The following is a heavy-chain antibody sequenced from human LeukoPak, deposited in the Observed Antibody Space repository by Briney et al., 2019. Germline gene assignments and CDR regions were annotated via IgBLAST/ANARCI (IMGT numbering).Heavy chain of an antibody. CDR1: GFTFNSYW. D-gene: IGHD2-15*01. CDR3: ARGGYHHGFDI. J-gene: IGHJ3*02. V-gene: IGHV3-74*01. CDR2: INSDGSDT. Sequence: GGSLRLSCEASGFTFNSYWFHWVRQAPGKGLVWVSRINSDGSDTIYADSGKGSFTISRDNAKSTVYLQMNSLKAEDTAVYYCARGGYHHGFDIWGQGTMATVSS.